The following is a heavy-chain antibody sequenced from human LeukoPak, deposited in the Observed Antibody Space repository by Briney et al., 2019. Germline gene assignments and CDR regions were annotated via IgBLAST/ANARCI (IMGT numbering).Heavy chain of an antibody. CDR3: ARDFVGATKGGFDY. D-gene: IGHD1-26*01. Sequence: ASVKVACNASGYTFTSYGISWVRQAPGQWLEWMGWISAYHGNTNYAQKLQGTVTMTTHTSTRTAYRELRSLRSDDTAVYYCARDFVGATKGGFDYWGQGTLVTVSS. CDR1: GYTFTSYG. V-gene: IGHV1-18*01. CDR2: ISAYHGNT. J-gene: IGHJ4*02.